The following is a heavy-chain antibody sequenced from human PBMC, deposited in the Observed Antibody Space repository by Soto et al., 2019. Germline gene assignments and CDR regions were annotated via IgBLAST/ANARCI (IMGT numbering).Heavy chain of an antibody. CDR2: ISYSGST. Sequence: SDTLSLTCTVTGGSMSRNDWSWIRQPPGKGLEWIGYISYSGSTNYNPSLKSRVTISVDTPKNQISLRLSPVTAADTAVYYCARAHLFRGLVRRYYCMDFWGQGSSGTGSS. CDR1: GGSMSRND. D-gene: IGHD3-10*01. V-gene: IGHV4-59*07. J-gene: IGHJ6*02. CDR3: ARAHLFRGLVRRYYCMDF.